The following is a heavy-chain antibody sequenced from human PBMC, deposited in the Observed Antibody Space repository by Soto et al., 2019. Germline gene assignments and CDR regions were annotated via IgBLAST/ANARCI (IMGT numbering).Heavy chain of an antibody. CDR3: ARPNCSSTSCYSPGYGMDV. V-gene: IGHV1-18*01. Sequence: QVQLVQSGAEVKKPGASVKVSCKASGYTFTSYGISWVRQAPGQGLEWMGWISAYNGNTNYAQKLQGRVTMTTDTSTSTAYMELRSLRSDDTAVYYCARPNCSSTSCYSPGYGMDVWGQGTTVTVSS. D-gene: IGHD2-2*01. J-gene: IGHJ6*02. CDR2: ISAYNGNT. CDR1: GYTFTSYG.